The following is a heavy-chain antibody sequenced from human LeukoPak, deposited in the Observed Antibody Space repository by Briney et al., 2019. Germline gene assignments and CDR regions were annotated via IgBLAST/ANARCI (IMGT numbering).Heavy chain of an antibody. D-gene: IGHD6-19*01. Sequence: SETLSLTCAVYGGSFSGYSWSWIRQPPGKGLEWTGEINHSGSTNYNPSLRSRVTISVDTSKNQFSLKLSSVTAADTAVYYCASLAVAGTRYGMDVWGQGTTVTVSS. CDR3: ASLAVAGTRYGMDV. CDR1: GGSFSGYS. J-gene: IGHJ6*02. V-gene: IGHV4-34*01. CDR2: INHSGST.